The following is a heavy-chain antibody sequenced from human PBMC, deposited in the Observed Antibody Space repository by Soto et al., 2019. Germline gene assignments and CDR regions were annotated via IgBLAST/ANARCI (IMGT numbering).Heavy chain of an antibody. J-gene: IGHJ3*02. V-gene: IGHV3-23*01. Sequence: GGSLRLSCAASGFTFSSYAMSWVRQAPGKGLEWVSAISGSGGSTYYADSVKGRFTISGDNSKNTLYLQMNSLRAEDTAVYYCAKRYYYGSGSYYNGAFDAFDIWGQGTMVTVSS. D-gene: IGHD3-10*01. CDR1: GFTFSSYA. CDR3: AKRYYYGSGSYYNGAFDAFDI. CDR2: ISGSGGST.